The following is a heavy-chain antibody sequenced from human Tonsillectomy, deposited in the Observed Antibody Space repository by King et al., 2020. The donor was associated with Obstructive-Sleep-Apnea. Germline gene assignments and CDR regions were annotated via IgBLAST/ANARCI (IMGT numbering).Heavy chain of an antibody. D-gene: IGHD3-16*01. CDR3: ARFSPPGGGHTFGPSPFDY. CDR1: GGTFSSYA. Sequence: HVQLVQSGAEVKKPGSSVKVSCTASGGTFSSYAISWVRQAPGQGLEWMGGVIPIFGTANYAQKFQDRVTITADESTSTAYMELSSLRSEDTAVYYCARFSPPGGGHTFGPSPFDYWGQGTLVTVSS. CDR2: VIPIFGTA. J-gene: IGHJ4*02. V-gene: IGHV1-69*01.